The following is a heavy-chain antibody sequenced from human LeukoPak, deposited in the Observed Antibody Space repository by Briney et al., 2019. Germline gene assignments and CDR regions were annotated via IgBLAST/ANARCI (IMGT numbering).Heavy chain of an antibody. CDR1: GFTFSSYA. V-gene: IGHV3-30-3*01. CDR2: ISNDGSNK. Sequence: PGGSLRLSCTASGFTFSSYAMQWVRQAPGKGLEWVAGISNDGSNKYYADSVKGRFTISRDNSKNTLYLQMNSLRAEDTAVYYCARDGPSEDNYYYGMDVWGQGTTVTVSS. J-gene: IGHJ6*02. CDR3: ARDGPSEDNYYYGMDV.